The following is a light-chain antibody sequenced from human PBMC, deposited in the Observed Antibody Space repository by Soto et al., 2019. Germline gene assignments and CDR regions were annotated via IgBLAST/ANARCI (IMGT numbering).Light chain of an antibody. V-gene: IGKV1-9*01. CDR1: QGVSSY. CDR3: QQLNSYPT. CDR2: AAS. J-gene: IGKJ5*01. Sequence: IQLTQSPSSLSAPVGDRVTITCRASQGVSSYLAWYQQKPGKAPKLLIYAASTLQSGVPSRFSGSGSGTDFTLTISSLQPEDFATYYCQQLNSYPTFGQGTRLEI.